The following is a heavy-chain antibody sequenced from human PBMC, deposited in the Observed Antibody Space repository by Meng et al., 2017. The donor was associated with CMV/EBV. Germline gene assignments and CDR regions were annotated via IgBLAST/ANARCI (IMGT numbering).Heavy chain of an antibody. D-gene: IGHD1-1*01. CDR1: GYRFSDHY. V-gene: IGHV1-2*02. CDR2: IYPNSGGT. Sequence: QVQVVQPGAEVKSPGASVKVSCQTSGYRFSDHYMHWVRQAPGQGLEWMGWIYPNSGGTHYAQKFQDRVTMTRDTSISTVYMELSRLTSDDTAAYYCVRDHNWGPDYWGQGTLVTVSS. CDR3: VRDHNWGPDY. J-gene: IGHJ4*02.